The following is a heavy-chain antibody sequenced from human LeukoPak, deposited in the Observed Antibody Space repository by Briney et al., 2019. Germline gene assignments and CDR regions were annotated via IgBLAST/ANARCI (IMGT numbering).Heavy chain of an antibody. CDR3: ARGIYCDF. Sequence: ASEKVSCKASGYSLTTYGITWVRQAPGQGLEWVAWISTSNGDTDYAQKVQGRVTLTTDTSTSTVYMELRSLRSDDTAVYYCARGIYCDFWGQGTLVTVSS. CDR1: GYSLTTYG. J-gene: IGHJ4*02. V-gene: IGHV1-18*01. CDR2: ISTSNGDT.